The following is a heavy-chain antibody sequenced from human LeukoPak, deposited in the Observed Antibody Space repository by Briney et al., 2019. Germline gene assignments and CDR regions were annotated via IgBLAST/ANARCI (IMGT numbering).Heavy chain of an antibody. CDR1: GGSISSGGYS. Sequence: NPSETLSHTCAVSGGSISSGGYSWSWIRQPPGKGLEWIGYIYHSGSTYYNPSLKSRVTISVDRSKNQFSLKLSSVTAADTAVYYCARDVRGNQDYWGQGTLVTVSS. V-gene: IGHV4-30-2*01. J-gene: IGHJ4*02. CDR2: IYHSGST. D-gene: IGHD1-1*01. CDR3: ARDVRGNQDY.